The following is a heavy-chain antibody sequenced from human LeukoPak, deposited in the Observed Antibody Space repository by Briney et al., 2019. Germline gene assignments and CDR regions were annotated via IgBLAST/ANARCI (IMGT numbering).Heavy chain of an antibody. CDR1: GFTFSSYS. J-gene: IGHJ4*02. CDR3: ARAYGGNSGPNDY. V-gene: IGHV3-48*01. CDR2: ISSSSSTI. D-gene: IGHD4-23*01. Sequence: PGGSLRLSCAASGFTFSSYSMNWVRQAPGKGLEWVSYISSSSSTIYYADSVKGRFTISRDNAKNSLYLQMNSLRAEDTAVYYCARAYGGNSGPNDYWGQGTLVTVSS.